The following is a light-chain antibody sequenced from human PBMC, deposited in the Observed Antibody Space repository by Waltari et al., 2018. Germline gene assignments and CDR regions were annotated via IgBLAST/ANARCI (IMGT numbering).Light chain of an antibody. CDR1: QSVGGTF. CDR2: GAS. J-gene: IGKJ1*01. CDR3: QHYVRLPAT. Sequence: EIVLTQSPGTLSLSTGERATLSCRASQSVGGTFAWYQQKPGQAPRLLMYGASIRAPGTPDRFSGTGSGTDFSLTISRLEPEDFAVYYCQHYVRLPATFGQGTKVEIK. V-gene: IGKV3-20*01.